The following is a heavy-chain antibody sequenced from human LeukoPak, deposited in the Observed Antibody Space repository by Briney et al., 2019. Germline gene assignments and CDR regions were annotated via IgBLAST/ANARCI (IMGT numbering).Heavy chain of an antibody. CDR2: ISSSGSTI. CDR1: GFTFSSYE. Sequence: GGSLRLSCAASGFTFSSYEMNWVRQAPGKGLEWVSYISSSGSTIYYADSVKGLFTISRDNAKNSLYLQMNSLRAEDTAVYYCARVRSVVVAAGYFDYWGQGTLVTVSS. D-gene: IGHD2-15*01. CDR3: ARVRSVVVAAGYFDY. J-gene: IGHJ4*02. V-gene: IGHV3-48*03.